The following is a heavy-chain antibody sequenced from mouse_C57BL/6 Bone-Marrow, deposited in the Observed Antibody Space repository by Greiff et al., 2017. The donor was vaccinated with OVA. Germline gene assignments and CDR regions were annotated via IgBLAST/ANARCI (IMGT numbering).Heavy chain of an antibody. V-gene: IGHV1-82*01. D-gene: IGHD2-4*01. J-gene: IGHJ4*01. CDR1: GYAFSSSW. CDR3: ARADDYDHAMDY. CDR2: IFPGDGDT. Sequence: QVQLQQSGPELVKPGASVKISCKASGYAFSSSWMNWVKQRPGKGLEWIGRIFPGDGDTNYNGKVKGKATLTADKSSSTAYMQLSRLTSEDSAVYFCARADDYDHAMDYWGQGTSVTVSA.